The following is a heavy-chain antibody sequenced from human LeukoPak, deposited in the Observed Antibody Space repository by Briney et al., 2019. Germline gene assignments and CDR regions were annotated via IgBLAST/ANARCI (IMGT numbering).Heavy chain of an antibody. J-gene: IGHJ6*02. Sequence: PGRSLRLSCAASGFTFSSYGMHWVRQAPGKGLEWVAVIWYDGSNKYYADSVKGRFTISRDNSKNTLYLQMNSLRAEDTAVYYCASGTSSGWPYYYYGMDVWGQGTLVTVSS. CDR2: IWYDGSNK. CDR1: GFTFSSYG. CDR3: ASGTSSGWPYYYYGMDV. D-gene: IGHD6-19*01. V-gene: IGHV3-33*01.